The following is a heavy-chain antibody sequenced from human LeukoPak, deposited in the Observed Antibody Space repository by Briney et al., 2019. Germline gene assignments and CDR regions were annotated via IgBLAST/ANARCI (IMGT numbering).Heavy chain of an antibody. Sequence: GRSLRLSCAASGSTFSNYGMHWVRQAPGKGLEWVAVIWYDGGNKYYADSVKGRFTISRDNAQNSLYLQMNSLRAENTAVYYCARDPHYCTGGSCYSAFDYWGQGTLVAVSS. V-gene: IGHV3-33*01. CDR3: ARDPHYCTGGSCYSAFDY. CDR1: GSTFSNYG. J-gene: IGHJ4*02. CDR2: IWYDGGNK. D-gene: IGHD2-15*01.